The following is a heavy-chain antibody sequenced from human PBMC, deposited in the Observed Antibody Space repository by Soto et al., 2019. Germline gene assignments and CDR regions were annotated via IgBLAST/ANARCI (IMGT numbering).Heavy chain of an antibody. V-gene: IGHV2-5*02. Sequence: QITLKESGPTLVKPTQTLTLTCTFSGFSLSTSGVGVGWIRQPPGNALEWLALIYWDDDKRYSPSLKSRLTITKDTSKNQVVLTMTTMDPVDTATYYCAHKMASSSGYDSDGYFDLWVRGTMVTVSS. CDR1: GFSLSTSGVG. CDR2: IYWDDDK. CDR3: AHKMASSSGYDSDGYFDL. J-gene: IGHJ2*01. D-gene: IGHD3-22*01.